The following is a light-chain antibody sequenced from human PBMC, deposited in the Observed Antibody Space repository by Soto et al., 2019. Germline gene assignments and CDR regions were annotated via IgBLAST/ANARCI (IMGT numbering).Light chain of an antibody. J-gene: IGKJ1*01. CDR3: QHYSTSPAWT. CDR2: GAS. Sequence: EIVLTQSPGTLSLSPGERATLSCRASQSVTSRYLAWYQQKPGQAPRLLIFGASIRDTGIPDRFSGRGSGTDFTLTIRRLEPEDFAVYHCQHYSTSPAWTFGQGTKVDIK. V-gene: IGKV3-20*01. CDR1: QSVTSRY.